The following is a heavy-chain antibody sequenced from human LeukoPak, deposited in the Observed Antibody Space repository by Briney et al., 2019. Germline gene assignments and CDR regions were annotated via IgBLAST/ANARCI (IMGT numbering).Heavy chain of an antibody. J-gene: IGHJ4*02. CDR2: IYTSGST. CDR1: GGSISSYY. V-gene: IGHV4-4*07. D-gene: IGHD6-13*01. Sequence: SETLSLTCTVSGGSISSYYWSWIRQPAGKGLEWIGRIYTSGSTNYNPSLKSRVTMSVDTSKNQFSLKLSSVTAADTAVYYCAREGRIAAAGTIARTDYWGPGTLVTVSS. CDR3: AREGRIAAAGTIARTDY.